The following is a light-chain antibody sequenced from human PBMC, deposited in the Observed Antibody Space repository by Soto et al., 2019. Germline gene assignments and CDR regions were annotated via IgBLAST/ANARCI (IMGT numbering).Light chain of an antibody. CDR3: QQYDDWPLT. J-gene: IGKJ4*01. CDR2: NPS. CDR1: QSVSSN. V-gene: IGKV3-15*01. Sequence: EIVMTQSPATLSVSPGERATLSCGASQSVSSNLAWYQQKPGQAPKLLLYNPSTRATGIPARFSGSGSGTEFTHTISSLQSEDFSIYYCQQYDDWPLTFGGGTKVEIK.